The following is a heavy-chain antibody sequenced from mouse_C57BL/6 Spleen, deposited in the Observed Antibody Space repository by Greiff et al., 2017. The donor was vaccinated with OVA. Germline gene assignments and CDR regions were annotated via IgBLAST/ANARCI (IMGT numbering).Heavy chain of an antibody. J-gene: IGHJ4*01. Sequence: EVMLVESEGGLVQPGSSMKLSCTASGFTFSDYYMAWVRQVPEKGLEWVANINYDGSSTYYLDSLKSRFIISSDNAKNTLYLQLSSLKSEDTATYYCARGSLRDAMDYWGKGTSVTVSS. V-gene: IGHV5-16*01. CDR1: GFTFSDYY. CDR2: INYDGSST. CDR3: ARGSLRDAMDY. D-gene: IGHD2-1*01.